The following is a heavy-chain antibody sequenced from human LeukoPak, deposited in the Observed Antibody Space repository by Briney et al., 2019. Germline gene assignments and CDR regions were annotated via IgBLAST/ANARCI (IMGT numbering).Heavy chain of an antibody. Sequence: GGSLRLSCAASGFTFRSYWMHWVRQAPGKGLVWVSRIKSDGSSTIYADSVKGRFTISRDNAENTLYLQMNSLRAEDTAVYYCTRTYYYDSIDYFDYWGQGALVTVSS. D-gene: IGHD3-22*01. J-gene: IGHJ4*02. CDR3: TRTYYYDSIDYFDY. CDR2: IKSDGSST. CDR1: GFTFRSYW. V-gene: IGHV3-74*01.